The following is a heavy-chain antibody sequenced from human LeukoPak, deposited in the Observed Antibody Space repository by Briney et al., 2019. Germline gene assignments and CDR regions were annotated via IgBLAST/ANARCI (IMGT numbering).Heavy chain of an antibody. V-gene: IGHV3-9*01. CDR2: ISWNSGSI. J-gene: IGHJ4*02. D-gene: IGHD6-13*01. CDR1: GFTFDDYA. Sequence: GRSLRLSCAASGFTFDDYAMHWVRQAPGKGLEWVSGISWNSGSIGYADSVKGRFTISRDNAKNSLDLQMNSLRAEDTALYYCAKVTGIAAAGPFDYWGQGTLVTVSS. CDR3: AKVTGIAAAGPFDY.